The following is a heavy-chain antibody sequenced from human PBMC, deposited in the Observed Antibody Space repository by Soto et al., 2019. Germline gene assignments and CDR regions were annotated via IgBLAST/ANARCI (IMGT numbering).Heavy chain of an antibody. Sequence: GGSLRLSCGASGFSVSSNCMSWVRQAPGKGLEWVSVIYNGGSTYYADSVEGRFTISRDNSKNTVYLQMNSLRAEDTAVYCCARAKGMYYYPFDPWGQGTLVTVSS. CDR2: IYNGGST. CDR3: ARAKGMYYYPFDP. J-gene: IGHJ5*02. V-gene: IGHV3-66*01. CDR1: GFSVSSNC. D-gene: IGHD3-10*01.